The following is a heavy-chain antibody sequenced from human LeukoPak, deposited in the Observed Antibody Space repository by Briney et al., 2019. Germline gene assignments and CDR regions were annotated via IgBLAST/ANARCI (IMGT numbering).Heavy chain of an antibody. V-gene: IGHV3-7*01. D-gene: IGHD5-24*01. CDR2: IRKDGSDI. Sequence: PGGSLRLSCAASGFTFSTYWMSWVRQAPGKGLEWVANIRKDGSDIHYVDSVKGRFTISRDNSKNTLYLQMNSLRAEDTAVYYCAKPPERWPEDFDYWGQGTLVTVSS. J-gene: IGHJ4*02. CDR1: GFTFSTYW. CDR3: AKPPERWPEDFDY.